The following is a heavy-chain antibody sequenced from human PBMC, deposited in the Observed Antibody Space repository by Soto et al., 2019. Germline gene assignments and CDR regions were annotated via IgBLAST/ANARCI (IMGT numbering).Heavy chain of an antibody. CDR2: INHSGST. J-gene: IGHJ6*02. D-gene: IGHD4-17*01. CDR3: ARVPTVYYYYYYGMDV. Sequence: PSETLSLTCAVYGGSFSGYYWSWIRQPPGKGLEWIGEINHSGSTNYNPSLKSRVTISVDTSKNQFSLKLSSVTAADTAVYYCARVPTVYYYYYYGMDVWGQGTTVSVSS. V-gene: IGHV4-34*01. CDR1: GGSFSGYY.